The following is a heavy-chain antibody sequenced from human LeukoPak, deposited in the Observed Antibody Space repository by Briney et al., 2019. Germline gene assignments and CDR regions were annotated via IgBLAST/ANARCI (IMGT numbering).Heavy chain of an antibody. CDR3: ARGYSSGWYDY. J-gene: IGHJ4*02. V-gene: IGHV1-3*04. D-gene: IGHD6-19*01. CDR2: INTGNGNT. Sequence: ASVKVSCKASGGTFSSYAISWVRQAPRQGLEWMGGINTGNGNTEYSQKFQGRVTNTRDTSANTAYMELSSLRSEDTAIYYCARGYSSGWYDYWGQGTLVTVSS. CDR1: GGTFSSYA.